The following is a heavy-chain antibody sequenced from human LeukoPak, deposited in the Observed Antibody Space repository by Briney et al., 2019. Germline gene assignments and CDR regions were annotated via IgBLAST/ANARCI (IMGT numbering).Heavy chain of an antibody. CDR2: ITDSGGNR. V-gene: IGHV3-23*01. CDR3: AKSSRYGTGWYGKIDY. CDR1: GFTFSSYW. D-gene: IGHD6-19*01. Sequence: GGSLRLSCAASGFTFSSYWMNWVRQAPGKGLEWVSAITDSGGNRQYTDSVKGRFTISRDNSKNTLYLQMDSLRADDTAVYYCAKSSRYGTGWYGKIDYWGQGTLVTVSS. J-gene: IGHJ4*02.